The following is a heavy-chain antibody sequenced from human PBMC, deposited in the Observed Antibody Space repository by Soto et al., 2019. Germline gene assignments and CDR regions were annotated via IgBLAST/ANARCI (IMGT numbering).Heavy chain of an antibody. CDR3: ARDDYYDSSGYYST. CDR2: ISAYNVNT. Sequence: ASVEVSCKASGYTFTSYGISWVRQAPGQGLEGMGWISAYNVNTNYAQKRQGRVTMTTDTSTSTAYMELRSLRSDDTAAYYCARDDYYDSSGYYSTWGQGTLVTVSS. J-gene: IGHJ5*02. V-gene: IGHV1-18*04. CDR1: GYTFTSYG. D-gene: IGHD3-22*01.